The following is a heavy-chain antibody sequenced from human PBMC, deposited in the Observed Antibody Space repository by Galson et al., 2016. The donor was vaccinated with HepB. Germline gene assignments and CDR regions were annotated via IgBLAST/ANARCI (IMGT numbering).Heavy chain of an antibody. CDR2: IYYSGNS. D-gene: IGHD5-24*01. CDR1: GDSITSYY. J-gene: IGHJ4*02. CDR3: AGAQLSLEMALDC. Sequence: ETLSLTCTVSGDSITSYYWSWIRQPPGKGLEWIGHIYYSGNSNYNPSLKSRVTISVDTSRNQFPLKLNSVTAADTGVYYCAGAQLSLEMALDCWGQGTLVTVSS. V-gene: IGHV4-59*01.